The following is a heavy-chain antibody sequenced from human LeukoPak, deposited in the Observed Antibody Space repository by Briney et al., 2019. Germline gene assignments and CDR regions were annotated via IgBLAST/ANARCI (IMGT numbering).Heavy chain of an antibody. CDR3: ARGNSITATEFVGVDF. V-gene: IGHV1-2*02. D-gene: IGHD6-13*01. Sequence: ASVKVSCKASGYTFTAYYIHWVRQAPGQGLEWMGWINPNSGGTNYAQKFQGRVTMTRDASISTAYMELSRLRSDDTAMYYCARGNSITATEFVGVDFWGQGTMVTVSS. CDR2: INPNSGGT. J-gene: IGHJ3*01. CDR1: GYTFTAYY.